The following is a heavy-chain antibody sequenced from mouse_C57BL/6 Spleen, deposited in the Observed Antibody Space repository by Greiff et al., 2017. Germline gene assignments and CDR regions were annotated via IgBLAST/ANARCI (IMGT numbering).Heavy chain of an antibody. CDR2: IDPNSGGT. Sequence: QVQLQQPGAELVKPGASVKLSCKASGYTFTSYWMHWVKQRPGRGLEWIGRIDPNSGGTKYNEKFKSKATLTVDKPSSTAYMQLSSLTSEDSAVYYCALITTVVAVYYAMDYWGQGTSVTVSS. CDR1: GYTFTSYW. CDR3: ALITTVVAVYYAMDY. D-gene: IGHD1-1*01. V-gene: IGHV1-72*01. J-gene: IGHJ4*01.